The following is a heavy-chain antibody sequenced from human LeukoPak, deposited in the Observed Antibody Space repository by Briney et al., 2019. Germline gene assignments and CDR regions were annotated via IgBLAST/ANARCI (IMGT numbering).Heavy chain of an antibody. V-gene: IGHV3-23*01. CDR1: GFTFSSCA. CDR2: IIDSGNSI. D-gene: IGHD3-3*01. CDR3: ATPLTITIFGVVRY. Sequence: PGGSLRLSCAAFGFTFSSCAMSWVRQAPGKGLEWVSTIIDSGNSIYYADSAEGRFTISRDNSKNTLYLRMNSLRAGDTAVYYCATPLTITIFGVVRYWGQGTLVTVSS. J-gene: IGHJ4*02.